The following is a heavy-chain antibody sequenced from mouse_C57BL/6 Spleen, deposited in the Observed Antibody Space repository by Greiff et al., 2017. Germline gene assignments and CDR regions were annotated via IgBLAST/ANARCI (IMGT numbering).Heavy chain of an antibody. J-gene: IGHJ1*03. Sequence: EVKVVESGEGLVKPGGSLKLSCAASGFTFSSYAMSWVRQTPEKRLEWVAYISGGGDYIYYADTVKGRYTISRDNARNTLYLQMSSLKSEDTAMYYCTRGYYYGHRRDWYFDVWGTGTTVTVSS. V-gene: IGHV5-9-1*02. CDR2: ISGGGDYI. CDR1: GFTFSSYA. D-gene: IGHD1-1*01. CDR3: TRGYYYGHRRDWYFDV.